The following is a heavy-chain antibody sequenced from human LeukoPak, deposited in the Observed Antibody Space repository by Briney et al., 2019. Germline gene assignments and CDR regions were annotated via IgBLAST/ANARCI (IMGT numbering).Heavy chain of an antibody. J-gene: IGHJ3*02. Sequence: ASVKVSCKASGYTFCNYGITWVRQAPGQGLEWMGWISVYNGNTKYAQKLQGRVTMTTDTSTSTVYMELRSLRSDDTAVYYCERVNSGSYYGDGYDIWGQGTMVIVSS. CDR3: ERVNSGSYYGDGYDI. CDR2: ISVYNGNT. V-gene: IGHV1-18*01. D-gene: IGHD1-26*01. CDR1: GYTFCNYG.